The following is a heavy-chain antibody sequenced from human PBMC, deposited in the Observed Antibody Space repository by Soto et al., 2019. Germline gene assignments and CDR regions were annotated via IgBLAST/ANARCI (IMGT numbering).Heavy chain of an antibody. Sequence: GESLKISCKGSGYSFTSYWIGWVRQMPGKGLEWMGIIYPGDSDTRYSPSFQGQVTISADKSISTAYLQWSSLKASDTAMYYCARQKGSTIFGVANNWLDPWGQGTLVTVSS. CDR2: IYPGDSDT. D-gene: IGHD3-3*01. CDR3: ARQKGSTIFGVANNWLDP. V-gene: IGHV5-51*01. CDR1: GYSFTSYW. J-gene: IGHJ5*02.